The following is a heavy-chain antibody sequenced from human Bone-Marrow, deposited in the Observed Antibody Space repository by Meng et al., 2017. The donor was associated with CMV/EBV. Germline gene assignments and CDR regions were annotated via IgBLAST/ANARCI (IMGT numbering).Heavy chain of an antibody. V-gene: IGHV3-72*01. CDR3: ARLSGNYEVDY. J-gene: IGHJ4*02. CDR2: IRNKADSYTT. D-gene: IGHD1-26*01. CDR1: GFTCSDHY. Sequence: ASGFTCSDHYRDWVRQAPGKGLEWVGRIRNKADSYTTESAASVKGRFTISRDDSKSSLYLQMDSLKTEDTALYYCARLSGNYEVDYWGQGTLVTVSS.